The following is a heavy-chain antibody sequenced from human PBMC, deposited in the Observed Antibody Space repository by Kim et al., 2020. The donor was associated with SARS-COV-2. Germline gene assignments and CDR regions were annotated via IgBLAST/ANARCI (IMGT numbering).Heavy chain of an antibody. J-gene: IGHJ3*02. CDR1: GYTFTSYG. CDR2: ISAYNDNT. V-gene: IGHV1-18*01. Sequence: ASVKVSCKASGYTFTSYGISWVRQAPGQGLEWMGWISAYNDNTNYAQKLQGRVTMTTDTSTSTAYMELRSLKSDDTAAYYCARTSYYYGSRSKRRGDDALDIWGQGTMVTVSS. CDR3: ARTSYYYGSRSKRRGDDALDI. D-gene: IGHD3-10*01.